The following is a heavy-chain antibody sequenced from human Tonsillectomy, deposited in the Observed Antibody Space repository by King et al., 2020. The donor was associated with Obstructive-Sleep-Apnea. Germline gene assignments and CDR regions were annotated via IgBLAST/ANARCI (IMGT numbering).Heavy chain of an antibody. J-gene: IGHJ5*02. CDR1: GGSFSSYA. V-gene: IGHV1-69*04. CDR3: AKGDGTYSWFDP. CDR2: IIPILGIA. Sequence: LVQSGTEVKKPGSSVKVSCKASGGSFSSYAFSWVRQAPGQGLEWMGGIIPILGIADYAQNFQGRVTITADKSTSTAYIELSSLRSEDTAVYYCAKGDGTYSWFDPWGQGTRVSVPS.